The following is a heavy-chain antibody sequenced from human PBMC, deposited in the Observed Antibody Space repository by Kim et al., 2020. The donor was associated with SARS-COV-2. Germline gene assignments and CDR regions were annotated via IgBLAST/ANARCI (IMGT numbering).Heavy chain of an antibody. CDR3: AKHARAYCSSTSCYGSDY. V-gene: IGHV3-23*01. J-gene: IGHJ4*02. CDR2: ISGSGGST. Sequence: GGSLRPSCTASGFTFSSYAMSWVRQAPGKGLEWVSAISGSGGSTYYADSVKGRFTISRDNSKNTLYLQMNSLRAEDTAVYYCAKHARAYCSSTSCYGSDYWGQGTLVTVSS. CDR1: GFTFSSYA. D-gene: IGHD2-2*01.